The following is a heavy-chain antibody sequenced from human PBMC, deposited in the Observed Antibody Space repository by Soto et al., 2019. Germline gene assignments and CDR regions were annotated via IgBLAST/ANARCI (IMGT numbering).Heavy chain of an antibody. CDR1: GGSISSYY. V-gene: IGHV4-59*08. J-gene: IGHJ6*03. Sequence: SETLSLTCTVSGGSISSYYWSWIRQPPGKGLEWIGYIYYSGSTNYNPSLKSRVTISVDTSKNQFPLKLSSVTAADTAVYYCARRVVVVAATYYYYYMDVWGKGTTVTVSS. D-gene: IGHD2-15*01. CDR3: ARRVVVVAATYYYYYMDV. CDR2: IYYSGST.